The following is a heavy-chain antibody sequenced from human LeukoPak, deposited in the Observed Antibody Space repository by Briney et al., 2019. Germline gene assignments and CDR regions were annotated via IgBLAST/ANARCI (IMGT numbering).Heavy chain of an antibody. CDR3: ARGRRGGIAVAGISRDYYYMDV. CDR1: GFTFSSHD. J-gene: IGHJ6*03. V-gene: IGHV3-13*01. D-gene: IGHD6-19*01. Sequence: GGSLRLSCVASGFTFSSHDMHWVRQATGKGLEWVSAIDTAGDTYYPDSVKGRFTISRENAKNSLYLQLNSLRAEDTAVYYCARGRRGGIAVAGISRDYYYMDVWGKGTTVTVSS. CDR2: IDTAGDT.